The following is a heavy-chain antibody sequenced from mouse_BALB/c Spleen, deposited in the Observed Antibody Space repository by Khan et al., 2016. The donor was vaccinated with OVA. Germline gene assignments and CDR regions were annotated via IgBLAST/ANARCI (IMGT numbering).Heavy chain of an antibody. CDR2: IYPGTNNT. CDR3: TREEALYYFDY. V-gene: IGHV1S132*01. J-gene: IGHJ2*01. D-gene: IGHD3-2*02. Sequence: QVQLQQSGAELVRPGASVRLSCKTSGYIFTSYWIHWVKQRSGQGLEWIARIYPGTNNTYYNENLKDRATMTADKSSNTAYMQLSSLKSEDSAVYFCTREEALYYFDYWGQGTTLTVSS. CDR1: GYIFTSYW.